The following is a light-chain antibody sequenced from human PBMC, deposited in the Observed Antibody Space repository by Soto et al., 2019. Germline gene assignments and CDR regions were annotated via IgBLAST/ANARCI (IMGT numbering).Light chain of an antibody. CDR2: GAS. V-gene: IGKV3-15*01. Sequence: EIVMTQSPATLSVSPGETATLSCRASQSVGSAVAWYQHKPGQAPRLLIVGASIRATGVPGRFSGGGSGTELTLTISSLQSEDFAVSYCQQYKNWPPLTFGGGTTVEIK. CDR1: QSVGSA. J-gene: IGKJ4*01. CDR3: QQYKNWPPLT.